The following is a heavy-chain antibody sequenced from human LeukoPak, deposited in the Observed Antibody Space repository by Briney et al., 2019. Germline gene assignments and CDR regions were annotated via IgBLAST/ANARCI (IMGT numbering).Heavy chain of an antibody. CDR1: GGSFSGHY. CDR2: INPSGKT. V-gene: IGHV4-34*01. CDR3: ASEDCSCGDCSTSDS. J-gene: IGHJ4*02. Sequence: SETLSLTCAVYGGSFSGHYWSWIRQSPGKGLEWIGEINPSGKTNYNPSLESRVTISVDASKNQFSLKVGSVTAADTAVYYCASEDCSCGDCSTSDSWGQGTLVTVSP. D-gene: IGHD2-21*02.